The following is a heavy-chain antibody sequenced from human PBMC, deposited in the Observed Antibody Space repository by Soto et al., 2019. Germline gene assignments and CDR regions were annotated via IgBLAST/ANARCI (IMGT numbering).Heavy chain of an antibody. D-gene: IGHD6-13*01. CDR3: ARTAAAGKYYYGVDV. Sequence: GESLKISCKGSGYSFTSYWIGWVRQMPGKGLEWMGIIYPGASDTRYSPSFQGQVTISADKSFSTAYLQWSSLKASDTAMYYCARTAAAGKYYYGVDVWGQGTTVTVS. V-gene: IGHV5-51*01. J-gene: IGHJ6*02. CDR1: GYSFTSYW. CDR2: IYPGASDT.